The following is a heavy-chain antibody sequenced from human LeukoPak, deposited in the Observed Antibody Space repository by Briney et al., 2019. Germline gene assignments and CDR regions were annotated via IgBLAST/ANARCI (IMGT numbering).Heavy chain of an antibody. V-gene: IGHV4-39*01. CDR2: IYYSGST. J-gene: IGHJ5*02. CDR1: GFTVSSNY. CDR3: ARLGDGIVVVPAARFDP. D-gene: IGHD2-2*01. Sequence: SGGSLRLSCAASGFTVSSNYMSWVRQPPGKGLEWIGSIYYSGSTYYNPSLKSRVTISVDTSKNQFSLKLSSVTAADTAVYYCARLGDGIVVVPAARFDPWGQGTLVTVSS.